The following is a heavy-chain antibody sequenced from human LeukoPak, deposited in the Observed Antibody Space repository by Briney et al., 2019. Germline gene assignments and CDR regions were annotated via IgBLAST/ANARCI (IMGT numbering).Heavy chain of an antibody. J-gene: IGHJ3*02. CDR1: GFTFSSYA. D-gene: IGHD6-13*01. CDR3: ARDKSVFGQQQSGAFDI. Sequence: GGSLRLSCAASGFTFSSYAMHWVRQAPGKGLEWVAVISYDGSNKYYADSVKGRFTISRDNSKNTLYLQMNSLRAEDTAVYYCARDKSVFGQQQSGAFDIWGQGTMVTVSS. V-gene: IGHV3-30-3*01. CDR2: ISYDGSNK.